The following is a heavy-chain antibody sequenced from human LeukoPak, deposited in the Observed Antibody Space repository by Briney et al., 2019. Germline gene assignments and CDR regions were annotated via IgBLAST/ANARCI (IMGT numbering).Heavy chain of an antibody. CDR3: ARFTVPAAMFGWFDP. J-gene: IGHJ5*02. CDR2: IYYSGST. V-gene: IGHV4-59*01. Sequence: PSETLSLTCTVSGGSISSYYWSWIRQPPGKGLEWIGYIYYSGSTNYNPSLKSRVTISVDTSKNQFSLKLSSVTAADTAVYYCARFTVPAAMFGWFDPWGQGTLVTVSS. CDR1: GGSISSYY. D-gene: IGHD2-2*01.